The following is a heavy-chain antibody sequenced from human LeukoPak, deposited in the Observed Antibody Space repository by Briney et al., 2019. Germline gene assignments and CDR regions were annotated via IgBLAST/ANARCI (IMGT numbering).Heavy chain of an antibody. CDR3: TRESGAFSPFGF. D-gene: IGHD1-26*01. CDR2: VHLSGAT. CDR1: GGSITTTNW. V-gene: IGHV4/OR15-8*02. Sequence: PETLSLTCAVSGGSITTTNWWSWVRQPPGKGLEWIGEVHLSGATNYNLSLESRVSMSIDKSKNHLSLEVTSVTAADTAIYYCTRESGAFSPFGFWGKGTLVSVSS. J-gene: IGHJ4*02.